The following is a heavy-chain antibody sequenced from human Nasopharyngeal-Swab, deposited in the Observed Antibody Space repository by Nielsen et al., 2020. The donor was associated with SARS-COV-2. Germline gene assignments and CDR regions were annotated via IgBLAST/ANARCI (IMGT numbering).Heavy chain of an antibody. Sequence: ASVKVSCKASGYTFTSYDINWVRQATGQGLEWMGWMNPNSGNTGYAQKFQGRVTMTRNTSISTAYMELSSLRSEDTAVYYCARAGTYYDFWSGSLGGMDVWGQGTTVTVSS. CDR2: MNPNSGNT. J-gene: IGHJ6*02. CDR3: ARAGTYYDFWSGSLGGMDV. D-gene: IGHD3-3*01. CDR1: GYTFTSYD. V-gene: IGHV1-8*01.